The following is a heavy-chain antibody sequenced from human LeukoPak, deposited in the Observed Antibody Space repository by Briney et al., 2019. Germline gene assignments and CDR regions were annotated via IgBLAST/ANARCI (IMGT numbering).Heavy chain of an antibody. CDR1: GYTFTCYY. Sequence: ASVKVSRKASGYTFTCYYIHWVRQAPGQGLEWMGWIYSNNGGTDYAQKFQGRVTMTRDTSISTAYMEVSRVRSDDTAVYYCARGFRTGDMTTFAHWGQGTLVTVSS. D-gene: IGHD2-15*01. CDR3: ARGFRTGDMTTFAH. CDR2: IYSNNGGT. J-gene: IGHJ4*02. V-gene: IGHV1-2*02.